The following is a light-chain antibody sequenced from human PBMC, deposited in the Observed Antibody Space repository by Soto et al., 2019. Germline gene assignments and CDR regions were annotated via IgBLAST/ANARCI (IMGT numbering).Light chain of an antibody. CDR2: DAS. J-gene: IGKJ2*01. Sequence: DIQMTQSPSTLSASVGDRVTITCRASQSISSWLAWYQQKPGKAPKLLIYDASSLESGVPSRFSGSGSGTTFTPPISSLQHDDFATSYCQQYNSYSGTFGQGTKLEIK. V-gene: IGKV1-5*01. CDR1: QSISSW. CDR3: QQYNSYSGT.